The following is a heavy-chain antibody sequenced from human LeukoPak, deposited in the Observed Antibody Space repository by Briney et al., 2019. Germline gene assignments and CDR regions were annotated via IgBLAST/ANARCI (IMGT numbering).Heavy chain of an antibody. CDR1: GYTFTGYY. D-gene: IGHD3-3*01. CDR3: ARFGDFWSGRDY. Sequence: ASVKVSCKASGYTFTGYYMHWVRQAPGQGREWMGWINPNSGGTNYAQKFQGRVTMTRDTSISTAYMELSRLRSDDTAVYYCARFGDFWSGRDYWGQGTLVTVSS. J-gene: IGHJ4*02. V-gene: IGHV1-2*02. CDR2: INPNSGGT.